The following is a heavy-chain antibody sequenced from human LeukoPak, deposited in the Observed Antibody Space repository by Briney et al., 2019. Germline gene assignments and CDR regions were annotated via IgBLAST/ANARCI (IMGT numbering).Heavy chain of an antibody. CDR2: IYSGGST. D-gene: IGHD2-2*01. J-gene: IGHJ4*02. CDR1: GFNVSSSY. CDR3: ARVTNGVDY. V-gene: IGHV3-53*01. Sequence: GGSLRLSCAASGFNVSSSYMSWVRQAPGKGLEWVSVIYSGGSTYNTDSVKGRFTISRDDSKNTLYLQMNSLRVEDTAVYYCARVTNGVDYWGQGALVTVSS.